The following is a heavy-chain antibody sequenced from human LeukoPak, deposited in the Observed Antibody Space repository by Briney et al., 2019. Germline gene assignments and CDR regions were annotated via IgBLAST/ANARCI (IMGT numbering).Heavy chain of an antibody. CDR3: ARDFDY. V-gene: IGHV4-59*12. J-gene: IGHJ4*02. Sequence: SETLSLTCTVSGGSISSYYWSWIRQPPGKGLEWIGYIYYSGSTNYNPSLKSRVTISVDRSKNQFSLKLSSVTAADTAVYYCARDFDYWGQGTLVTVSS. CDR1: GGSISSYY. CDR2: IYYSGST.